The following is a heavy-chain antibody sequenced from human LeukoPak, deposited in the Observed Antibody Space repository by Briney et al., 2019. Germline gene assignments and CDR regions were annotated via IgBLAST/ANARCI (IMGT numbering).Heavy chain of an antibody. V-gene: IGHV4-34*01. CDR1: GGSFSGYY. CDR3: ARRYYGSGLKFDY. CDR2: INHSGST. D-gene: IGHD3-10*01. J-gene: IGHJ4*02. Sequence: PSETLSLICAVYGGSFSGYYWSWIRQPPGKGLEWIGDINHSGSTNYNPSLKSRVTISVDTSKNQFYLKLSSVTAADTAVYYCARRYYGSGLKFDYWGQGTLVTVSS.